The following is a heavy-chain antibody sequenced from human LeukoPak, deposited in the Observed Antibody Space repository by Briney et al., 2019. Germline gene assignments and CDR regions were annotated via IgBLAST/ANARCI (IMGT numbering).Heavy chain of an antibody. CDR1: GGSISRGDSY. V-gene: IGHV4-30-4*01. J-gene: IGHJ6*02. CDR3: AREGALNGMDV. CDR2: ITHSGST. Sequence: SQTLSLTCTVSGGSISRGDSYWNWIRQPPGKGLEWIGYITHSGSTSYSPSLKSRIAISVDTSKNQFSLKPSSVTAADTAVYYCAREGALNGMDVWGQGTTVTVSS.